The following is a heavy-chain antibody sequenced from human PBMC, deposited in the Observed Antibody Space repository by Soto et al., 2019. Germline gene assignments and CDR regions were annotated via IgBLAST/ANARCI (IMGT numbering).Heavy chain of an antibody. Sequence: PGGSLRLSCAASGFTFSSYCMHWVRQAPGKGLEWVAVISYDGSNKYYADSVKGRFTISRDNSKNTLYLQMNSLRAEDTAVYYCAKDGKRSSGWLHAGPSYYFDYWGQGTLVTVSS. V-gene: IGHV3-30*18. CDR3: AKDGKRSSGWLHAGPSYYFDY. J-gene: IGHJ4*02. CDR2: ISYDGSNK. D-gene: IGHD6-19*01. CDR1: GFTFSSYC.